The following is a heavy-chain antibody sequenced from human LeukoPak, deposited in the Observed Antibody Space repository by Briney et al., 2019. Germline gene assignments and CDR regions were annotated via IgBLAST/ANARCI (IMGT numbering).Heavy chain of an antibody. D-gene: IGHD4-17*01. Sequence: RGGSLRLSCAASGFTFSSYGMHWVRQAPGKGLEWVAVISYDGSNKYYADSVKGRFTISRDNSKNTLYLQMNSLRAEDTAVYYCAKDPGDYRPYFQHWGQGTLVTVSS. V-gene: IGHV3-30*18. J-gene: IGHJ1*01. CDR1: GFTFSSYG. CDR3: AKDPGDYRPYFQH. CDR2: ISYDGSNK.